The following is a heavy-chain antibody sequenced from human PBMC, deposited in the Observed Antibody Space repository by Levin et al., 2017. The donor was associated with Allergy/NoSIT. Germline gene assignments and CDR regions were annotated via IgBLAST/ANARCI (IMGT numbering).Heavy chain of an antibody. CDR1: EYTFTDYY. CDR2: INPNSGDT. V-gene: IGHV1-2*02. D-gene: IGHD2/OR15-2a*01. CDR3: ARDHSFYETGGFYVFDY. Sequence: VASVKVSCKASEYTFTDYYIHWLRQAPGQGLEWMGWINPNSGDTNYTQKFQGRVTLTRDTSITTAYMELSRLRGDDTAVFYCARDHSFYETGGFYVFDYWGQGTLVTVSS. J-gene: IGHJ4*02.